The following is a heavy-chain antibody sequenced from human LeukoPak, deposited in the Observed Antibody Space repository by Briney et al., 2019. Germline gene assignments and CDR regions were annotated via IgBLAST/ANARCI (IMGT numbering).Heavy chain of an antibody. CDR1: GGSISGSSYY. V-gene: IGHV4-39*07. CDR2: LYYSGTT. Sequence: SETLSLTCTVSGGSISGSSYYWGWIRQPPGKGLEWIGSLYYSGTTYYNPSLKSRVTISVDTSKNQFSLKLSSVTAADTAVYYCARDTGGSGSYEDYWGQGTLVTVSS. CDR3: ARDTGGSGSYEDY. D-gene: IGHD3-10*01. J-gene: IGHJ4*02.